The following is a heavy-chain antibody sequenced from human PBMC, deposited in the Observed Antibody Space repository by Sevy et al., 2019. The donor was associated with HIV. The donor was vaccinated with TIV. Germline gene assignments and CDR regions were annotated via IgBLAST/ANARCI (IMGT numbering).Heavy chain of an antibody. CDR2: IKQDGSEK. V-gene: IGHV3-7*01. Sequence: GGSLRLSCAASGFTFSTYWMTWVHQAPGKGLEWVANIKQDGSEKYYVDSVKGRFTISRDNAKNSLYLQMNSLRAEDTALYYCARKLTGGFDAFDIWGQGTMVTVSS. CDR1: GFTFSTYW. D-gene: IGHD5-12*01. CDR3: ARKLTGGFDAFDI. J-gene: IGHJ3*02.